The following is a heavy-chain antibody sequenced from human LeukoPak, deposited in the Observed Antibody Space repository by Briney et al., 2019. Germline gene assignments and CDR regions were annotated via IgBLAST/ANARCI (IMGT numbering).Heavy chain of an antibody. CDR2: IYYSGST. CDR1: GGSISSYY. D-gene: IGHD4-17*01. CDR3: ARRRGGDYGMYYYYYMDV. Sequence: PSETLSLTCTVSGGSISSYYWSWIRQPPGKGLEWIGYIYYSGSTNYNPSLKSRVTISVDTSKNQFSLKLSSVTAEDTAVYCCARRRGGDYGMYYYYYMDVWGKGTTVTVSS. V-gene: IGHV4-59*01. J-gene: IGHJ6*03.